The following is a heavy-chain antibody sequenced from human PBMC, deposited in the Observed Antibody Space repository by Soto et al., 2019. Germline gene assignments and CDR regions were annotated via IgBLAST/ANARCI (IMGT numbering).Heavy chain of an antibody. CDR2: IKQDGSEK. CDR1: GFTFSSYW. Sequence: GGSLRLSCAASGFTFSSYWMSWVRQAPGKGLEWVANIKQDGSEKYYVDSVKGRFTISRDNAKNSLYLQMNSLRAEDTAVYYCARVAQEYYDFWSGYYPHFDYWGQGTLVTVSS. CDR3: ARVAQEYYDFWSGYYPHFDY. D-gene: IGHD3-3*01. V-gene: IGHV3-7*01. J-gene: IGHJ4*02.